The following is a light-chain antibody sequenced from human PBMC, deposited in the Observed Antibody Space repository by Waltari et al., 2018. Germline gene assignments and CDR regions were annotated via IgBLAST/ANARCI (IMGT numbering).Light chain of an antibody. CDR1: SSTIGHNA. J-gene: IGLJ3*02. V-gene: IGLV1-36*01. CDR3: ASWDDSLNGWV. CDR2: YDN. Sequence: QSVLTPPPSVSEAPGQRVSISCSGSSSTIGHNAVSWYRQVPGQPPNLLIFYDNLVPSGISDHFRGSKSSTLASLVISGLQSGDEAHYYCASWDDSLNGWVFGGGTKVTVL.